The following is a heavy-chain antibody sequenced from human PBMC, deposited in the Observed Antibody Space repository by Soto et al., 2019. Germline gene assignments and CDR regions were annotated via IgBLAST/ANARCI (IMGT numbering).Heavy chain of an antibody. V-gene: IGHV3-11*01. CDR1: GFTFSDYY. CDR2: ISSSGSAI. J-gene: IGHJ4*02. D-gene: IGHD2-2*01. Sequence: GGSLRLSCAASGFTFSDYYMSWIRQAPGKGLEWVSYISSSGSAIYYAASVKGRFTISRDNAKNSLYLQMNSLRAEDTAVYYCARGVPAAMKVSYWGQGTLVTVSS. CDR3: ARGVPAAMKVSY.